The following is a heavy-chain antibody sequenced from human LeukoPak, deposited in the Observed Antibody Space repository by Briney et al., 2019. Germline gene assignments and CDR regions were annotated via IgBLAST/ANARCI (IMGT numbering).Heavy chain of an antibody. V-gene: IGHV4-34*01. D-gene: IGHD3-22*01. CDR2: INHSGST. CDR1: GGSFSGYY. CDR3: ARENATMIVFGP. J-gene: IGHJ4*01. Sequence: SETLSLTCAVYGGSFSGYYWSWIRQPPGKGLEWIGEINHSGSTNYNPSLESRVTISVDTSKNQFSLKLSSVTAADTAVYYCARENATMIVFGPGGHGTLVTVSS.